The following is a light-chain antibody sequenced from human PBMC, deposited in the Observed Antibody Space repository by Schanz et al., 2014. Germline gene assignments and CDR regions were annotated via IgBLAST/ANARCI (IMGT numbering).Light chain of an antibody. Sequence: QSVLTQPPSASGTPGQRVTISCSGSSSNIGSHAVNWYQQLPGTAPKLLIYSNNLRPSGVPDRFSGSRSGTSASLAISGLQSEDEADYYCATWDDSLNGYVFGTGTKLTVL. CDR3: ATWDDSLNGYV. V-gene: IGLV1-44*01. CDR2: SNN. CDR1: SSNIGSHA. J-gene: IGLJ1*01.